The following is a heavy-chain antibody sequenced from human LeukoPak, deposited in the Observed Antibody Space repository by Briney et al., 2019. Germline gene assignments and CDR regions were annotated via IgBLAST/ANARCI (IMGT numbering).Heavy chain of an antibody. V-gene: IGHV4-4*07. Sequence: SETLSLTCTVSGGSISSYCWSWIRQPAGKGLEWIGRIYTSGSTNYNPSLKSRVTISVDKSKNQFSLKLSSVTAADTAVYYCARDIDSSSSGSLNWGQGTLVTVSS. D-gene: IGHD6-6*01. CDR3: ARDIDSSSSGSLN. J-gene: IGHJ4*02. CDR2: IYTSGST. CDR1: GGSISSYC.